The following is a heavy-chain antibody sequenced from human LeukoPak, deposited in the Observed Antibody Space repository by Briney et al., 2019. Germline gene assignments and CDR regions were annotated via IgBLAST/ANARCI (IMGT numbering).Heavy chain of an antibody. D-gene: IGHD3-10*01. V-gene: IGHV3-21*01. J-gene: IGHJ4*02. CDR2: ISSSSSYI. CDR1: GLTFSSYS. CDR3: ARSGVYGSGSYYTYKF. Sequence: PGGSLRLSCAASGLTFSSYSMNWVRQAPGKGLEWVSSISSSSSYIYYADSVKGRFTISRDNAKNSLYLQMNSLRAEDTAVYYCARSGVYGSGSYYTYKFWGQGTLVTVSS.